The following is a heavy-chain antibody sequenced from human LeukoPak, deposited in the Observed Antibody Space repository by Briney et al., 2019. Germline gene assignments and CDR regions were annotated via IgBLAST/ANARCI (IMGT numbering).Heavy chain of an antibody. Sequence: PSETLSLTCTVSGGSISSGGYYWSWIRQHPGKGLEWIGYIYYSGSTYYNPSLKSRVTISVDTSKNQFSLKLSSVTAADTAVYYCARADQLVSSYSYYWGQGTLVTVSS. V-gene: IGHV4-31*03. D-gene: IGHD2-2*01. J-gene: IGHJ4*02. CDR1: GGSISSGGYY. CDR2: IYYSGST. CDR3: ARADQLVSSYSYY.